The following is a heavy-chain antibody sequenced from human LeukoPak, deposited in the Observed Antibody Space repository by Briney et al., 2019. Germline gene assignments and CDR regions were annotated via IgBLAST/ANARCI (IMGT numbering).Heavy chain of an antibody. D-gene: IGHD1-26*01. CDR2: IYYDGTT. CDR1: GGSISSYY. V-gene: IGHV4-59*08. J-gene: IGHJ4*02. Sequence: SETLSLTCTVSGGSISSYYWSWIRQPPGKGLEWVGYIYYDGTTNYNPSLKSRVTISVDTSKNQFSLKLSSVTAADTALYYCARHSRTYYDFDYWGQGTLVTASS. CDR3: ARHSRTYYDFDY.